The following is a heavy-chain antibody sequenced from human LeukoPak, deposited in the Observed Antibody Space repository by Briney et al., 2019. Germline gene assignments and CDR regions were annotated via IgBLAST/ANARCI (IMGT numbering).Heavy chain of an antibody. CDR2: INAGNGNT. V-gene: IGHV1-3*01. CDR1: GYTFTSYA. D-gene: IGHD3-10*01. J-gene: IGHJ4*02. CDR3: ARLTAYYGSGKGDY. Sequence: ASVKVSCKASGYTFTSYAMHWVRQAPGQRLEWMGWINAGNGNTKYSQKFQGRVTITRDTSASTAYMEPSSLRSEDTAVYYCARLTAYYGSGKGDYWGQGTLVTVSS.